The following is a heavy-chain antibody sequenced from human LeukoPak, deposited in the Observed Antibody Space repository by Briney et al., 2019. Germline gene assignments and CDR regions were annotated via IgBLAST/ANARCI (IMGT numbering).Heavy chain of an antibody. CDR1: GFTFSSYS. V-gene: IGHV3-21*01. Sequence: GRSLRLSCAASGFTFSSYSMNWVRQAPGKGLEWVSSISSSSSYIYYADSVKGRFTISRDNAKNSLYLQMNSLRAEDTAVYYCARGGVVVPAGRFDPWGQGTLVTVSS. J-gene: IGHJ5*02. CDR2: ISSSSSYI. D-gene: IGHD2-2*01. CDR3: ARGGVVVPAGRFDP.